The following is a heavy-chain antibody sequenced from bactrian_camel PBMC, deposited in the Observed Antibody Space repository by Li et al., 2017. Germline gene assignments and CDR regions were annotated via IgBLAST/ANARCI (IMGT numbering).Heavy chain of an antibody. V-gene: IGHV3S1*01. D-gene: IGHD4*01. J-gene: IGHJ7*01. Sequence: VQLVESGGGLVQPGGSLRLSCAASGFTFSSYWMYWVRQAPGKGFECVALLDTGGSMTFTSEAVKGRFTVSRDNARNTVYLQLNSLKPEDSAVYYCVRAITVYNDYESYSMPFGMDYWGKGTQVTVS. CDR1: GFTFSSYW. CDR2: LDTGGSMT.